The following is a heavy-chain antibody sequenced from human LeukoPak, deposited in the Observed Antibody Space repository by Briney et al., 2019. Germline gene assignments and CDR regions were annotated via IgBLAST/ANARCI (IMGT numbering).Heavy chain of an antibody. J-gene: IGHJ4*02. CDR3: ARLYYDSSGYYQICYFDY. D-gene: IGHD3-22*01. CDR1: GGSISSSSYD. V-gene: IGHV4-39*01. CDR2: IYYSGST. Sequence: SESLSLTCTVSGGSISSSSYDWGWIRQPPGKGLEWIGSIYYSGSTYYNPSLKSRVTISVDTSKNQFSLNLSSVTAAATAVYYCARLYYDSSGYYQICYFDYWGQGTLVTVSS.